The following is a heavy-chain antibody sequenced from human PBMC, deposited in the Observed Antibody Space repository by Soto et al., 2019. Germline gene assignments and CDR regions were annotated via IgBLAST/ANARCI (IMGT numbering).Heavy chain of an antibody. CDR1: GCTFSSYA. CDR2: IIPIFGTA. Sequence: SVKVSCKASGCTFSSYAISWVRQAPGQGLEWMGGIIPIFGTANYAQKYQGRVTITADESTSTAYKELSSLRSEDTAVYYCSRDDNRYGYCSGGSCYWDAFDIWGQGTMVTVSS. J-gene: IGHJ3*02. CDR3: SRDDNRYGYCSGGSCYWDAFDI. V-gene: IGHV1-69*13. D-gene: IGHD2-15*01.